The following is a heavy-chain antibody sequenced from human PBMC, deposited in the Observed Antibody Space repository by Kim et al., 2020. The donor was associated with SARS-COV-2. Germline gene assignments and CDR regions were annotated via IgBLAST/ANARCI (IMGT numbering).Heavy chain of an antibody. CDR2: SDT. D-gene: IGHD3-10*01. V-gene: IGHV5-51*01. CDR3: ARQSPSDYR. J-gene: IGHJ4*02. Sequence: SDTRYSPSFQGQVTISADKSISTAYLQWSSLKASDTAMYYCARQSPSDYRWGQGTLVTVSS.